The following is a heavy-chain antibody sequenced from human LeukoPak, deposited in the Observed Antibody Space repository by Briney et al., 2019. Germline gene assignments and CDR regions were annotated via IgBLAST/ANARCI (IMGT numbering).Heavy chain of an antibody. Sequence: SETLSLTCTVSGGSISSYYWSWIRQPAGKGLEWIGRIYTSGSTSYNPSLKSRVTISVDMSKNQFSLKLSSVTAADTAVYYCARTTEGGYTYDYFYYYYMDVWGKGTTVTISS. CDR2: IYTSGST. CDR3: ARTTEGGYTYDYFYYYYMDV. J-gene: IGHJ6*03. D-gene: IGHD5-18*01. CDR1: GGSISSYY. V-gene: IGHV4-4*07.